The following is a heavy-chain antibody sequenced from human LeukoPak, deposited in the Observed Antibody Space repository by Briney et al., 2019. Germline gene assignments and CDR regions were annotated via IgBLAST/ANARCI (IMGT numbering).Heavy chain of an antibody. Sequence: SETLSLTCRDYGGSSSNHYWSWIRQPPGKGLEWIGEINQSGDTNYNPSLTSRVTLSVETSKYQFSLRLTSVTAADTAVYYCARVTYDSGSYHGRFDPWGQGTLVTVSS. CDR3: ARVTYDSGSYHGRFDP. J-gene: IGHJ5*02. V-gene: IGHV4-34*01. CDR2: INQSGDT. CDR1: GGSSSNHY. D-gene: IGHD3-10*01.